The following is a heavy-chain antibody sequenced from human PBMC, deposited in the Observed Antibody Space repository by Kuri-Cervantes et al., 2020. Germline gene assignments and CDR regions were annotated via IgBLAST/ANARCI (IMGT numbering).Heavy chain of an antibody. D-gene: IGHD2-8*02. V-gene: IGHV4-34*01. CDR1: GFTFSSYA. CDR2: INHSGST. CDR3: SRGGLYFCTGGVCYKGDYYYYMDV. J-gene: IGHJ6*03. Sequence: GSLRLSCAASGFTFSSYAMSWIRQPPGKGLEWIGEINHSGSTNYNPSLKSRVTISVDTSKNQFSLKLSSVTAADTAVYYCSRGGLYFCTGGVCYKGDYYYYMDVWGKGTTVTVSS.